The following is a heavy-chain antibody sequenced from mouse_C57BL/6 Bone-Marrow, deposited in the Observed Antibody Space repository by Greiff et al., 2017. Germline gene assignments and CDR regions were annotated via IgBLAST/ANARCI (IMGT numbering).Heavy chain of an antibody. D-gene: IGHD6-2*01. CDR1: GFTFSSYG. V-gene: IGHV5-6*01. Sequence: EVMLVESGGDLVKPGGSLKLSCAASGFTFSSYGMSWVRQTPDKRLEWVATISSGGSYTYYPDSVKGRFTISRDNAKNTLYLQMSSLKSEDTAMYYGARHSLFAYWGQGTLVTVSA. CDR3: ARHSLFAY. J-gene: IGHJ3*01. CDR2: ISSGGSYT.